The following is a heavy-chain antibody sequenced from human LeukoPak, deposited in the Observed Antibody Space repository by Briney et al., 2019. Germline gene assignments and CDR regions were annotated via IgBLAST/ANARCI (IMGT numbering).Heavy chain of an antibody. Sequence: GGSLRLSCAASGFTFSSYWMHWVRHAPGKGLVWVSRINTDGSSTSYADSVKGRFTISRDNAKNTLYLQMNSLRAEDTAVYYCATYVEMATIQDYWGQGTLVTVSS. D-gene: IGHD5-24*01. CDR2: INTDGSST. V-gene: IGHV3-74*01. CDR1: GFTFSSYW. CDR3: ATYVEMATIQDY. J-gene: IGHJ4*02.